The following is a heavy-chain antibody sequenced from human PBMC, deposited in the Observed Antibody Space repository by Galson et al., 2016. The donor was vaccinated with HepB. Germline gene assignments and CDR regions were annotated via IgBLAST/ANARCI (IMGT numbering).Heavy chain of an antibody. CDR3: ARGSRGHNWNYARFDP. CDR1: GGSFSGYY. Sequence: SETLSLTCAVYGGSFSGYYWSWIRQPPGKGLEWIGEINQSGSTNYNPSLKSRVTLSVDTSRNQFSLKLSSVTAADTAVYFCARGSRGHNWNYARFDPWGQGTLVTVSS. J-gene: IGHJ5*02. CDR2: INQSGST. V-gene: IGHV4-34*01. D-gene: IGHD1-7*01.